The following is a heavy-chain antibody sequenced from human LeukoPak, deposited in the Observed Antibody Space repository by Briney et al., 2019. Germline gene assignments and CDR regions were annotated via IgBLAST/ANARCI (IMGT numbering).Heavy chain of an antibody. D-gene: IGHD1-26*01. CDR3: ANAGPGLSYYAGYFDS. J-gene: IGHJ4*02. Sequence: AGGSLRLSCAASGFTFSSYWMSWVRQAPGKGLEWVANIKQDGTEKYYVDSVKGRFTISRDNAKSSLYLQMDSLRGEDTAVYYCANAGPGLSYYAGYFDSWGQGTLVTVSS. CDR2: IKQDGTEK. CDR1: GFTFSSYW. V-gene: IGHV3-7*03.